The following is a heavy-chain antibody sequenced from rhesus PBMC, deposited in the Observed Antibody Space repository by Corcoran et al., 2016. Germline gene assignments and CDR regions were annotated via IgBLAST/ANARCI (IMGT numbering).Heavy chain of an antibody. D-gene: IGHD4-35*01. V-gene: IGHV4-169*01. Sequence: QLQLQESGPGLGNPSETLSGTCAVSGGPIRSSYWSWTRTAPGKGLEGCGYIFGSGSSTNYNPSPKSRVTLSVVTSQNQLSLQLGSGTAADTAVYYRARLYGNDWYCDLGGPGTAISVSS. CDR1: GGPIRSSY. CDR2: IFGSGSST. CDR3: ARLYGNDWYCDL. J-gene: IGHJ2*01.